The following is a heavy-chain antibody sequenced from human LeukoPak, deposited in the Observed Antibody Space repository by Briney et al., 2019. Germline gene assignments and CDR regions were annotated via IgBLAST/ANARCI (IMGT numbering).Heavy chain of an antibody. D-gene: IGHD3-3*01. CDR2: ISAYNGNT. Sequence: ASVKVSCKASGYTFTSYGISWVRQAPGQGLEWMGWISAYNGNTNYAQKLQGRVTMTTDTSTSTAYMELRSLRSDDTAVYYCARDTGPYDFWSGYWFYYYYYGMDVWGQGTTVTVSS. V-gene: IGHV1-18*01. J-gene: IGHJ6*02. CDR1: GYTFTSYG. CDR3: ARDTGPYDFWSGYWFYYYYYGMDV.